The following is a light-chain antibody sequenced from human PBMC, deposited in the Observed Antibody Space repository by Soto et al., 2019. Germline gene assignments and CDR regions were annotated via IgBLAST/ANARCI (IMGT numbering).Light chain of an antibody. CDR3: QQYGTSPLT. CDR2: GAS. V-gene: IGKV3-20*01. CDR1: QSVSSTF. J-gene: IGKJ4*01. Sequence: EIGLTQSPGTLSLSPGERATRSCRASQSVSSTFLAWYQQKPGQAPSLLIYGASSRATGIPDRFSGSGSGTDFTITISRLEPEDFEFYDCQQYGTSPLTFGGGTKVEIK.